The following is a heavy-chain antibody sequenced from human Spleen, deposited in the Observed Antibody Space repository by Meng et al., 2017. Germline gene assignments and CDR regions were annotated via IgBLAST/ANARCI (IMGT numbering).Heavy chain of an antibody. D-gene: IGHD1-1*01. V-gene: IGHV4-39*07. CDR3: ARSTWRRNYYYYGMDV. CDR1: GGSSSKYY. J-gene: IGHJ6*02. Sequence: SETLSLTCTVSGGSSSKYYWGWIRQPPGKGLEWIGTIYYSGSTYYNPSLESRVTISVDTSKNQFSLKLSSVTAADTAVYYCARSTWRRNYYYYGMDVWGQGTTVTVSS. CDR2: IYYSGST.